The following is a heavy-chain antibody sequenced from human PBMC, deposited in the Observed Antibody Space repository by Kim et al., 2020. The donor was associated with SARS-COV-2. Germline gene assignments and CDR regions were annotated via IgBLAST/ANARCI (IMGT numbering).Heavy chain of an antibody. Sequence: ASVKVSCKASGYTFTSYYMHWVRQAPGQGLEWMGIINPSGGSTSYAQKFQGRVTMTRDTSTSTVYMELSSLRSEDTAVYYCARGSPVAGRGEDYGMDVWGQGTTVTVSS. V-gene: IGHV1-46*01. D-gene: IGHD6-19*01. CDR2: INPSGGST. J-gene: IGHJ6*02. CDR1: GYTFTSYY. CDR3: ARGSPVAGRGEDYGMDV.